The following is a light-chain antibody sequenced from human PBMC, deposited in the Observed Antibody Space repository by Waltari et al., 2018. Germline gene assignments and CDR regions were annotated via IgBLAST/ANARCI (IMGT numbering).Light chain of an antibody. V-gene: IGKV4-1*01. CDR3: QQYYSTPPIT. CDR2: WAS. J-gene: IGKJ5*01. CDR1: QSVLYSSTNKNY. Sequence: DIVLTQSPDSLAVSLGERATLNCKSRQSVLYSSTNKNYLAWYQQKPGQPPKLLIYWASTRESGVPDRFSGSGSGADFTLTISSLQAEDVAVYYCQQYYSTPPITFGQGTRLEIK.